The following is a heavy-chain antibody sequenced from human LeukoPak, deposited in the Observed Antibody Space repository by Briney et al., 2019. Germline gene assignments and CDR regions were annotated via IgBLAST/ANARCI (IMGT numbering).Heavy chain of an antibody. CDR2: INHSGST. CDR3: TRTLSGSSEAFDI. CDR1: SGSFSGYY. D-gene: IGHD1-26*01. Sequence: SETLSLTCAVYSGSFSGYYWSWIRQPPGKGLEWIGEINHSGSTNYNPSLKSRVTISVDTSKNQFSLKVFSLTAADTAVYYCTRTLSGSSEAFDIWGQGTMVTVSS. J-gene: IGHJ3*02. V-gene: IGHV4-34*01.